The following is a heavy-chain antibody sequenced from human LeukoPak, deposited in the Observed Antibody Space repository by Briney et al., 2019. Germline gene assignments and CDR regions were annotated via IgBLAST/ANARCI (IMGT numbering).Heavy chain of an antibody. Sequence: GGSLRLSCAVSGFTVSSNHMSWVRQAPGKGLEWVSVIYSGGTTYYADSVKGRFTISRDNSKNTLYLQMNSLRAEDTAVYYCARDAHGYNYAPNWGQGTLVTVSS. D-gene: IGHD5-18*01. CDR3: ARDAHGYNYAPN. CDR2: IYSGGTT. J-gene: IGHJ4*02. CDR1: GFTVSSNH. V-gene: IGHV3-53*01.